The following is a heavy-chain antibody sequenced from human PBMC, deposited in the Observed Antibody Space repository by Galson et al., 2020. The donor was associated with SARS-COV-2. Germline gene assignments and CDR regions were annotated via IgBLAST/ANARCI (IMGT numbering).Heavy chain of an antibody. D-gene: IGHD2-2*02. J-gene: IGHJ5*02. CDR3: ARDRYCSTTRCYNWFGP. CDR2: ISYDGSVK. V-gene: IGHV3-33*05. Sequence: GGSLRLSCATSGFMFSTFGMHWVRQAPGKGLEWVGFISYDGSVKHYGDSVKGRFTISRDNSKNTLYLETDSLRVEDTAVYYCARDRYCSTTRCYNWFGPWGQGTLVTVSS. CDR1: GFMFSTFG.